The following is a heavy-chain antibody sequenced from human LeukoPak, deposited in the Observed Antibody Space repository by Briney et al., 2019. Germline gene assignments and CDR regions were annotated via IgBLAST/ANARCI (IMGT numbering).Heavy chain of an antibody. D-gene: IGHD2-2*01. Sequence: PGRSLRLSCAASGFTFSSYGMRWVRQAPGKGLEWVAVISYDGSNKYYADSVKGRFTISRDNSKNTLYLQMNSLRAEDTAVYYCAKVSGRYIVVLPAARDVSGYYYYMDVWGKGTSVTVSS. V-gene: IGHV3-30*18. CDR1: GFTFSSYG. J-gene: IGHJ6*03. CDR3: AKVSGRYIVVLPAARDVSGYYYYMDV. CDR2: ISYDGSNK.